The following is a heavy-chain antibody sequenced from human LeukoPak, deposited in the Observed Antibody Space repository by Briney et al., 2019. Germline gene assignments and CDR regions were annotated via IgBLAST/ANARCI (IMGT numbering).Heavy chain of an antibody. J-gene: IGHJ6*02. CDR3: ARAWVAYYYDSSGSLGGMDV. D-gene: IGHD3-22*01. CDR1: GYTFTSYY. CDR2: INPSGGST. Sequence: GGPVKVSCKASGYTFTSYYMHWVRQAPGQGLEWMGIINPSGGSTSYAQKFQGRVTMTRDTSTSTVYMELSSLRSEDTAVYYCARAWVAYYYDSSGSLGGMDVWGQGTTVTVSS. V-gene: IGHV1-46*01.